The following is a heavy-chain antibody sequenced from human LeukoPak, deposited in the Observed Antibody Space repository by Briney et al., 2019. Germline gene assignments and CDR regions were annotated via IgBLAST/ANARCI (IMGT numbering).Heavy chain of an antibody. J-gene: IGHJ4*02. V-gene: IGHV3-7*03. Sequence: GGSLRLSCAASGFIFSNYWMSWVRQAPGKGLEWVANIRQDGSEKYYVDSVKGRLTISRDNAKNSLYLQMNSLRAEDTAVYYCARAVWIWDYWGQGTLVTVSS. CDR3: ARAVWIWDY. D-gene: IGHD5-12*01. CDR2: IRQDGSEK. CDR1: GFIFSNYW.